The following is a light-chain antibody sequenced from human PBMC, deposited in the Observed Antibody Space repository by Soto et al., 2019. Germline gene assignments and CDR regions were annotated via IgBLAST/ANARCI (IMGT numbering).Light chain of an antibody. J-gene: IGKJ3*01. V-gene: IGKV3-11*01. CDR1: QSVSSY. Sequence: EIVLTQSPATLSLSPGERATLSCRASQSVSSYLAWYQQKTGQAPRLLIYDASNRATGIPARFSGSGSGTDFTLTISSLEPEDFAVYYCQQRSNPFTFGPGTKVDIK. CDR3: QQRSNPFT. CDR2: DAS.